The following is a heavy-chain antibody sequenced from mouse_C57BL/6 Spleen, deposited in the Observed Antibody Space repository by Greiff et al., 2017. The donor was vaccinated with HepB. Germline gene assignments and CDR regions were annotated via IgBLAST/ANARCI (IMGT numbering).Heavy chain of an antibody. Sequence: EVKLMESGGGLVKPGGSLKLSCAASGFTFSDYGMHWVRQAPEKGLEWVAYISSGSSTIYYADTVKGRFTISRDNAKNTLFLQMTSLRSEDTAMYYCARVYYGYDVYAMDYWGQGTSVTVSS. CDR1: GFTFSDYG. J-gene: IGHJ4*01. V-gene: IGHV5-17*01. D-gene: IGHD2-2*01. CDR2: ISSGSSTI. CDR3: ARVYYGYDVYAMDY.